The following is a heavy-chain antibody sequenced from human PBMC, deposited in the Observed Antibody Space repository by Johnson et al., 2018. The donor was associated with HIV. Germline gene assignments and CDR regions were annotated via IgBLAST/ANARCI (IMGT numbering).Heavy chain of an antibody. V-gene: IGHV3-7*03. CDR1: GFTFSSYG. Sequence: VQLVESGGGVVAPGGSLRLSCAASGFTFSSYGMHWVRQAPGKGLEWVANIKQDGSEKYYVDSVKGRFTISRDNAKNSLYLQMNSLRPEDTALYYCAKDINLEDAFDIWGQGTLVTVSS. J-gene: IGHJ3*02. CDR3: AKDINLEDAFDI. CDR2: IKQDGSEK.